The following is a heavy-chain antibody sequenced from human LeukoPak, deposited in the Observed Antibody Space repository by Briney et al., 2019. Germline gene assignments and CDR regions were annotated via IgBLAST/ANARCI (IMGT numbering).Heavy chain of an antibody. J-gene: IGHJ5*02. CDR2: IRSKVYGGTT. Sequence: GGSLRLSCTASGFTFGDYAVSWFRQAPGKGLEWVGFIRSKVYGGTTEYAASAKGRFTISRDDSKSIAYVQMNRLKTEDTAMYYCTREYCSGGSCQNWFDPWGQGTLVTVSS. D-gene: IGHD2-15*01. CDR1: GFTFGDYA. V-gene: IGHV3-49*03. CDR3: TREYCSGGSCQNWFDP.